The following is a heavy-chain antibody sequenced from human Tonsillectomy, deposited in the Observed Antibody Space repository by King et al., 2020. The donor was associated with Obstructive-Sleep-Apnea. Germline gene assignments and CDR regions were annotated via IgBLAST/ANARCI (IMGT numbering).Heavy chain of an antibody. CDR3: ARESCSSTSCSRNYYGMDV. D-gene: IGHD2-2*01. J-gene: IGHJ6*02. V-gene: IGHV3-30*04. CDR1: GFTFSSYA. Sequence: VQLVESGGGVVQPGRSLRLSCAASGFTFSSYAMHWVRQAPGKGLEWVAVISYDGSNKYYADSVKGRFTISRDNSKNTLHLQMNSLRAEDTAVYYCARESCSSTSCSRNYYGMDVWGQGTTVTVSS. CDR2: ISYDGSNK.